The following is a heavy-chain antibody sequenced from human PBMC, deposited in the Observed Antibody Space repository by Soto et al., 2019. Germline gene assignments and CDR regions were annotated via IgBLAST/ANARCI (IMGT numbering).Heavy chain of an antibody. D-gene: IGHD7-27*01. V-gene: IGHV3-23*01. CDR2: ISGSGGSP. J-gene: IGHJ4*02. CDR3: AKGRWGFDY. Sequence: EVQLLESGGGLVQPGGSLSLSCASSGFTFSTYAMSWVRQAPGKGLEWVSSISGSGGSPYYADSVKGRFTISRDNSKNTVHLQMDSLRVEDTAVYYCAKGRWGFDYWGQGPLVTVSS. CDR1: GFTFSTYA.